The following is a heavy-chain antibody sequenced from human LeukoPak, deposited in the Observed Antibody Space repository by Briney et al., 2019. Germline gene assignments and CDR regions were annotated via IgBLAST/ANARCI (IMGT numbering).Heavy chain of an antibody. Sequence: SVKVSCKASGGTFSNNPISWVRQAPGQGLEWMGEIIPIFGTATYAQKFQGRVTITADTSTSTVYMELSSLRSEDTAVYYCARDYGDYFDYWGQGTLVTVSS. CDR1: GGTFSNNP. CDR2: IIPIFGTA. D-gene: IGHD4-17*01. CDR3: ARDYGDYFDY. J-gene: IGHJ4*02. V-gene: IGHV1-69*06.